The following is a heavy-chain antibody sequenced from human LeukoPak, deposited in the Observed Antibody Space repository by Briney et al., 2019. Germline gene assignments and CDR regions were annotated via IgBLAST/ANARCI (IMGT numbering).Heavy chain of an antibody. CDR2: ISGSGGST. J-gene: IGHJ4*02. CDR1: GFTFSSYG. D-gene: IGHD3-10*01. CDR3: TGSFGELTFFDY. V-gene: IGHV3-23*01. Sequence: GGSLRLSCAASGFTFSSYGVSWVRQAPGKGLEWVSGISGSGGSTYYVDSVKGRFTISRDNSKNTLYLQMNSLKTEDTAVYYCTGSFGELTFFDYWGLGTLVTVSS.